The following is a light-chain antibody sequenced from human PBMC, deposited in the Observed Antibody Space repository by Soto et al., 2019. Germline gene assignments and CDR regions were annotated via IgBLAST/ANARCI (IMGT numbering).Light chain of an antibody. J-gene: IGLJ1*01. CDR2: DVS. CDR3: CSYAGSYTLYV. V-gene: IGLV2-11*01. Sequence: SPLTQPRSVSGSPGQSVTISCTGTSSDVGGYNYVSWYQQHPGKAPKLMIYDVSNRPSGVPDRFSGSKSGNTASLTISGLQAEDEADYYCCSYAGSYTLYVFGTGTRSPS. CDR1: SSDVGGYNY.